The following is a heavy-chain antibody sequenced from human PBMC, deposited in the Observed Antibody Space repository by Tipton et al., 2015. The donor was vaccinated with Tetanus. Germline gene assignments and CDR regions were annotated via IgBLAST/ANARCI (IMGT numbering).Heavy chain of an antibody. V-gene: IGHV4-61*08. CDR1: GGSVSGGDYP. D-gene: IGHD6-19*01. Sequence: TLSLTCTVSGGSVSGGDYPWSWIRQPPGKGLEWIGYSHYSGSTSSNPSLKSRVTISLDTSKNQFSLKLTSVTAADTAVYYCARGSGWADFWGQGTQVTVSS. CDR2: SHYSGST. CDR3: ARGSGWADF. J-gene: IGHJ4*02.